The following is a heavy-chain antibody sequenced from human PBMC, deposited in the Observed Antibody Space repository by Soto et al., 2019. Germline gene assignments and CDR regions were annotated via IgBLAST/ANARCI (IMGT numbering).Heavy chain of an antibody. CDR3: ASYYDSSGYFPEFRSLDY. V-gene: IGHV1-69*13. CDR2: IIPIFGTA. D-gene: IGHD3-22*01. J-gene: IGHJ4*02. Sequence: LVKVSCKASGGTFSSYAISWVRQAPGQGLEWMGGIIPIFGTANYAQKFQGRVTITADESTSTAYMELSSLRSEDTAVYYCASYYDSSGYFPEFRSLDYWGQGTLVTVSS. CDR1: GGTFSSYA.